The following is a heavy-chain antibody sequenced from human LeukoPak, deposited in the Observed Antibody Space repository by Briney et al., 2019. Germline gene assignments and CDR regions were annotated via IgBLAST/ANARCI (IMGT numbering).Heavy chain of an antibody. CDR1: GFTFSSYW. D-gene: IGHD4-17*01. J-gene: IGHJ4*02. V-gene: IGHV3-74*01. CDR2: INSDGSST. CDR3: AKASTLTTYYYFDY. Sequence: GGSLRLSCAASGFTFSSYWMHWVRQAPGKGLVWVSRINSDGSSTSYADSVKGRFTISRDNAKNTLYLQMNSLRAEDTAVYYCAKASTLTTYYYFDYWGQGTLVTVSS.